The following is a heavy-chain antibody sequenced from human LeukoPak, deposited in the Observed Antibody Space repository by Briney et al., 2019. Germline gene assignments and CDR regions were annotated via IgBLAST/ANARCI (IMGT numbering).Heavy chain of an antibody. J-gene: IGHJ4*02. CDR3: TTDLLWFGEEIDY. Sequence: GGSLRLSCVASGFTFSNHGMHWVRQAPGKGLEWVGRIKSKTDGGTTDYAAPVKGRFTISRDDSKNTLYLQMNSLKTEDTAVYYCTTDLLWFGEEIDYWGQGTLVTVSS. CDR1: GFTFSNHG. D-gene: IGHD3-10*01. CDR2: IKSKTDGGTT. V-gene: IGHV3-15*01.